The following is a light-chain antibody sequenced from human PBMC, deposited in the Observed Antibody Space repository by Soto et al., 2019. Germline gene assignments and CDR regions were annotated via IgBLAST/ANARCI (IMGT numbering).Light chain of an antibody. Sequence: DIQMTQSPSTLSASVGDRVTITCRASQTISNWLACYQQKPGKAPKVLIFDASTLDGGVPSRFSGRRSGTDFTLTISSLQPSDFATYYCQQYNTYPLTFGGGTKVDIK. CDR3: QQYNTYPLT. J-gene: IGKJ4*01. CDR1: QTISNW. CDR2: DAS. V-gene: IGKV1-5*01.